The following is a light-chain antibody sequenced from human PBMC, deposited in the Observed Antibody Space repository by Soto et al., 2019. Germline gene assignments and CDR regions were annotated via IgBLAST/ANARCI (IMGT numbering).Light chain of an antibody. J-gene: IGKJ2*01. CDR3: QQRSNWPT. CDR1: QSVSSY. CDR2: DAS. Sequence: EIVLTQSPATLSLSPGERATLSCRASQSVSSYLAWYQQKTGQAPRLLIYDASNRATGIPARFSGSGSGTDVTLTISCLEPEDFAVYYCQQRSNWPTFGQGTKLEIK. V-gene: IGKV3-11*01.